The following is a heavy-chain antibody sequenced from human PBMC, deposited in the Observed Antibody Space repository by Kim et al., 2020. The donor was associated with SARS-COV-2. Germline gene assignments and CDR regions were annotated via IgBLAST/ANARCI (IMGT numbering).Heavy chain of an antibody. CDR1: GFMFTEYD. CDR3: ARMYTGSSYDYYFDS. Sequence: GGSLRLSCATSGFMFTEYDMHWVRQTPGKGLEWVSAIARAGVTYYQDSVRGRFTISRDDARNSLYLQMNTLRAGDTAVYYCARMYTGSSYDYYFDSWGQG. V-gene: IGHV3-13*04. CDR2: IARAGVT. J-gene: IGHJ4*02. D-gene: IGHD1-26*01.